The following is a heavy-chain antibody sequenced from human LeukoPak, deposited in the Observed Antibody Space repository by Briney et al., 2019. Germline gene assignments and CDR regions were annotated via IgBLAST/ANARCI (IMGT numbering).Heavy chain of an antibody. J-gene: IGHJ5*02. D-gene: IGHD4-23*01. CDR3: ARDRGGLDP. V-gene: IGHV1-69*13. CDR1: GGTFCIYV. Sequence: AASVTVSCTTSGGTFCIYVISWVRQAPGQGLDWMGGILPIFGTADYAQKFQGRVTITADESTNTAYMGLKSLTSEDTAVYYCARDRGGLDPWGQGTLVTVSS. CDR2: ILPIFGTA.